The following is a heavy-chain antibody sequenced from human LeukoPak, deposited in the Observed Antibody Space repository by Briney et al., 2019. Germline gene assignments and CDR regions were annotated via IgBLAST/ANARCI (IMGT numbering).Heavy chain of an antibody. J-gene: IGHJ4*02. CDR3: ARRATTERGHSYGLDF. Sequence: QPGGSLRLSCAASGFTFSSYAMSWVRQAPGKGLEWVSAISGSGGSTYYADSVKGRFTISRDNAKNSLYLQMNSLRAEDTAMYYCARRATTERGHSYGLDFWGQGTLVTVSS. V-gene: IGHV3-23*01. D-gene: IGHD5-18*01. CDR2: ISGSGGST. CDR1: GFTFSSYA.